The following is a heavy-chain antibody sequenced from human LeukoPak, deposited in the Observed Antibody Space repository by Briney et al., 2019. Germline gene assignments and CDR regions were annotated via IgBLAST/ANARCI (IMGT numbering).Heavy chain of an antibody. V-gene: IGHV3-30*03. CDR3: ARNSGSYSAFDY. CDR2: ISYDGSNK. D-gene: IGHD1-26*01. Sequence: GRSLRLSCAASGFTFSSYGMHWVRQAPGKGLEWVAVISYDGSNKYYADSVKGRFTTSRDNSKNTLYLQMNSLRAEDTAVYYCARNSGSYSAFDYWGQGTLVTVSS. CDR1: GFTFSSYG. J-gene: IGHJ4*02.